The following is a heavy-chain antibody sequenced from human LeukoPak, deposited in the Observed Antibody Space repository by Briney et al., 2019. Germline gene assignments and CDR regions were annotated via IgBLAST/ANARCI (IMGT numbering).Heavy chain of an antibody. D-gene: IGHD1-1*01. V-gene: IGHV1-69*05. CDR3: ASPHHVEGNADAFDI. Sequence: SVKVSCKASGGTFSGYAISWVRQAPGQGLEWMGRIIPIFGTANYAQKFQGRVTITTDESTSPAYMELSSLRSEDTAVYYCASPHHVEGNADAFDIWGQGTMVTVSS. CDR2: IIPIFGTA. J-gene: IGHJ3*02. CDR1: GGTFSGYA.